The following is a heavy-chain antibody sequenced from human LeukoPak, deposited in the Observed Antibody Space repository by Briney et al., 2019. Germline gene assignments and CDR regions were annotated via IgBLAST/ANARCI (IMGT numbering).Heavy chain of an antibody. CDR2: ISAYKGNS. CDR3: ARAPERLGWFDP. V-gene: IGHV1-18*01. D-gene: IGHD1-1*01. Sequence: ASVKVSCKASGYTFTSYGISWVRQAPGQGLGWMGWISAYKGNSNYAQNFQGRLTMTTDTSTNTANMELRNLRSDDTAVYYCARAPERLGWFDPWGQGTLVIVSS. J-gene: IGHJ5*02. CDR1: GYTFTSYG.